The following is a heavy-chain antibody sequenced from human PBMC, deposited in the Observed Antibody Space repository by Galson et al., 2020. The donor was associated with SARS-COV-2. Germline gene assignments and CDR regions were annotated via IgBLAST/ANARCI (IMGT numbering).Heavy chain of an antibody. D-gene: IGHD2-15*01. Sequence: ASVQVSCKSSGYTFTRHYTHCVRQAPGQGLEWMGIIDPSSGNTSYPQKFQGKVTMTRDTSTSTVYMELGSLISGDTAVYYCARQVRGVCRGGSCPNWFDPWGQGTLVTVSS. CDR3: ARQVRGVCRGGSCPNWFDP. CDR1: GYTFTRHY. CDR2: IDPSSGNT. J-gene: IGHJ5*02. V-gene: IGHV1-46*01.